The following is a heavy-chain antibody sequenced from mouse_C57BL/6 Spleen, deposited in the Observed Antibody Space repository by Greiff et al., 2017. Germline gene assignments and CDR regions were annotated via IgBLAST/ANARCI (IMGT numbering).Heavy chain of an antibody. CDR3: ARTGTTVVKDAMDY. J-gene: IGHJ4*01. D-gene: IGHD1-1*01. Sequence: EVMLVESVAELVRPGASVKLSCTASGFNIKNTYMHWVKQRPEQGLEWIGRIDPANGNTKYAPKFQGKATITADTSSNTAYLQLSSLTSEDTAIYYCARTGTTVVKDAMDYWGQGTSVTVSS. CDR1: GFNIKNTY. CDR2: IDPANGNT. V-gene: IGHV14-3*01.